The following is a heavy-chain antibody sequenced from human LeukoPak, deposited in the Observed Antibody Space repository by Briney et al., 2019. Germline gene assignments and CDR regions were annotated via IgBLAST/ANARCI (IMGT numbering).Heavy chain of an antibody. CDR3: ARAYDSSAIPRRFDY. Sequence: SVKVSCKASGGTFSSYAIGWVRQAPGQGLEWMGGIIPIFGTANYAQKFQGRVTITADESTSTAYMELSSLRSEDTAVYYCARAYDSSAIPRRFDYWGQGTLVTVSS. CDR2: IIPIFGTA. V-gene: IGHV1-69*01. J-gene: IGHJ4*02. CDR1: GGTFSSYA. D-gene: IGHD3-22*01.